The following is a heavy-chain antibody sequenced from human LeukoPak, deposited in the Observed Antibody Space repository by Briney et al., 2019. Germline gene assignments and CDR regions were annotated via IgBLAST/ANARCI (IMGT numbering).Heavy chain of an antibody. Sequence: SETLSLTCTVSGGSLSSSNYYWGWIRQPPGKGLEWIGNIYYSGATYYNPSLKSRVTISVDRSKNQFSLKLSSVTAADTAVYYCARGRVSIMITFGGLRPHAFDIWGQGTMVTVSS. CDR2: IYYSGAT. D-gene: IGHD3-16*01. V-gene: IGHV4-39*07. CDR3: ARGRVSIMITFGGLRPHAFDI. J-gene: IGHJ3*02. CDR1: GGSLSSSNYY.